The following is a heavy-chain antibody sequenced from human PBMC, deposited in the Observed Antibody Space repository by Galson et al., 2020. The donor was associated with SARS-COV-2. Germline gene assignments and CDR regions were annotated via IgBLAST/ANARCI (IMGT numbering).Heavy chain of an antibody. CDR2: ISYDGSNK. V-gene: IGHV3-30*04. D-gene: IGHD3-16*01. J-gene: IGHJ5*02. CDR1: GFTFSSYA. CDR3: ARDLGGWFDP. Sequence: GGYLRLSCAASGFTFSSYAMHWVRQAPGKGLEWVAVISYDGSNKYYADSVKGRFTISRDNSKNTLYLQMNSLRAEDTAVYYCARDLGGWFDPWGQGTLVTVSS.